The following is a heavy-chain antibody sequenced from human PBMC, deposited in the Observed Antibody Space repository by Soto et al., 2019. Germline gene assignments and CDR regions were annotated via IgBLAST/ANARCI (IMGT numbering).Heavy chain of an antibody. J-gene: IGHJ4*02. CDR2: IIPILGIA. D-gene: IGHD3-10*01. CDR1: GGTFSSYT. V-gene: IGHV1-69*02. Sequence: QVQLVQSGAEVKKPGSSVKVSCKASGGTFSSYTISWVRQAPGQGLEWMGRIIPILGIANYAQKFQGRVTITADKSTSTAYMELSSLRSEDTAVYYCARPYGSGRYFDSWGQGTLVTVSS. CDR3: ARPYGSGRYFDS.